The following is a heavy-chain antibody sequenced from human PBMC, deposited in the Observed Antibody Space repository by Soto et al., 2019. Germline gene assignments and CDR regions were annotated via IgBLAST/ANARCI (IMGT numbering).Heavy chain of an antibody. J-gene: IGHJ5*02. V-gene: IGHV1-3*01. CDR3: ARDAVQLERLILYNWFDP. CDR1: GYTFTSYA. D-gene: IGHD1-1*01. Sequence: GASVKVSCKASGYTFTSYAMHWVRQAPGQRLEWMGWINAGNGNTKYSQKFQGRVTITRDTSASTAYMELSSLRSEDTAVYYCARDAVQLERLILYNWFDPWGQGTLVTVSS. CDR2: INAGNGNT.